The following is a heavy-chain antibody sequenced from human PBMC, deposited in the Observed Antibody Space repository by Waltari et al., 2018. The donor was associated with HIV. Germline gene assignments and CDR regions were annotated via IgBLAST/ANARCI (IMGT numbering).Heavy chain of an antibody. CDR3: VKEHQYSHSWYSYYGMDV. V-gene: IGHV3-23*01. CDR1: GFTFSNYG. J-gene: IGHJ6*02. D-gene: IGHD6-13*01. CDR2: ISGSGGST. Sequence: EVQVLESGGALVQPGGSLRLSCAASGFTFSNYGMSWVCQAPGKGLEWVSTISGSGGSTYYADSVKGRFTVSRDNSKNTLYLQMNSLRVEDTAVYFCVKEHQYSHSWYSYYGMDVWGQGTTVTVSS.